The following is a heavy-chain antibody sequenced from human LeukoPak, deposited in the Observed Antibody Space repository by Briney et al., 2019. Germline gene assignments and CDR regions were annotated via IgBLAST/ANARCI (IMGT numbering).Heavy chain of an antibody. CDR3: ARGLTVTTFYYYYYMDV. CDR1: GYTFTSYD. D-gene: IGHD4-17*01. V-gene: IGHV1-8*01. Sequence: GASVKVSCKASGYTFTSYDINWVRQAPGQGLEWMGWMNPNSGNTGYAQKFQGRVTMTRNTSISTAYMELSSLRSEDTAVYYCARGLTVTTFYYYYYMDVWGKGTTVTMSS. CDR2: MNPNSGNT. J-gene: IGHJ6*03.